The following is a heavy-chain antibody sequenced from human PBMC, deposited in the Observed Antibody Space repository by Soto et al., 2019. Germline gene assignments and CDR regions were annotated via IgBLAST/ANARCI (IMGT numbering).Heavy chain of an antibody. CDR3: TTDLWRIAVVVGSTGYFNP. CDR1: GFTFSDAW. V-gene: IGHV3-15*01. D-gene: IGHD2-15*01. CDR2: IKSKSDGGTT. J-gene: IGHJ5*02. Sequence: GGSLRLSCAASGFTFSDAWMSWVRQAPGKGLDWVGRIKSKSDGGTTEYAAPVRGRFTISRDDSKNTLYLQMNSLKTEDTAVYYCTTDLWRIAVVVGSTGYFNPWGQGTPVTSPQ.